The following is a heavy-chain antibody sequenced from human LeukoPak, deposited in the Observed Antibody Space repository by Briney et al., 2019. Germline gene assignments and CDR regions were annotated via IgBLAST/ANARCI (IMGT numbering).Heavy chain of an antibody. CDR1: GFTFSSYT. Sequence: PGGSLRLSCAASGFTFSSYTMNWVRQAPGKGLEWVSFISTSSNSMYYADSVKGRFTISRDNAKNSLYLQMNSLRAEDTAVYYCARDLGYDFWSGYYRGDWFDPWGQGTLVTVSS. V-gene: IGHV3-21*01. D-gene: IGHD3-3*01. CDR3: ARDLGYDFWSGYYRGDWFDP. CDR2: ISTSSNSM. J-gene: IGHJ5*02.